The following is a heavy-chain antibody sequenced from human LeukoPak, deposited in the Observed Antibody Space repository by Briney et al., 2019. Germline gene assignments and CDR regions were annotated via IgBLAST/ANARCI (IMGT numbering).Heavy chain of an antibody. CDR3: ARGEAIVDYYGMDG. V-gene: IGHV1-69*04. Sequence: GASVKVSCKASGGTFSSYAISWVRQAPGQGLEWMGRIIPILGIANYAQKFQGRVTITADKSTSTAYMELSSLRSEDTAVYYCARGEAIVDYYGMDGWGQGTPVTVSS. CDR2: IIPILGIA. CDR1: GGTFSSYA. D-gene: IGHD3-22*01. J-gene: IGHJ6*02.